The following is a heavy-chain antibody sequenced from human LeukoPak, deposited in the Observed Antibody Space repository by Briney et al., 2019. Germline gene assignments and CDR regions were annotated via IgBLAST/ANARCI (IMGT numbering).Heavy chain of an antibody. V-gene: IGHV3-7*01. J-gene: IGHJ4*02. CDR3: ARGPYDILTGYEPAQYDY. CDR1: GFTFSSYW. D-gene: IGHD3-9*01. CDR2: IKQDGSEK. Sequence: GGSLRLSCAASGFTFSSYWMSWVRQAPGKGLEWVANIKQDGSEKYYVDSVKGRFTISRDNAKNSLYLQMNSLRAEDTAVYYCARGPYDILTGYEPAQYDYWGQGTLDTVSS.